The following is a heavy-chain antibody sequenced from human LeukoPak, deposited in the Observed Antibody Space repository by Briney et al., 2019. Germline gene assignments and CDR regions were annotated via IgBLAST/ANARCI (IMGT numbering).Heavy chain of an antibody. J-gene: IGHJ4*02. V-gene: IGHV3-30*07. D-gene: IGHD6-19*01. CDR3: ARRGSYSSGYYAYYFDY. Sequence: PGGSLRLSCVASGFTFRSYGMHWVRQAPGKGLEWMAIISYHGTDTFYADSVKGRFTISRDNSKNTLYLDMNSLRAADTAVYYCARRGSYSSGYYAYYFDYWGQGTLVTVSS. CDR1: GFTFRSYG. CDR2: ISYHGTDT.